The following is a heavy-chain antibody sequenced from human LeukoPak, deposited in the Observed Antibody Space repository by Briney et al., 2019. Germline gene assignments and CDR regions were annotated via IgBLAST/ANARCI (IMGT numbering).Heavy chain of an antibody. V-gene: IGHV1-46*01. J-gene: IGHJ1*01. CDR3: ARDGSRDGYNFHFQH. CDR2: INPSGGST. D-gene: IGHD5-24*01. CDR1: GYTFTSYY. Sequence: ASVKVSCKASGYTFTSYYMHWVRQAPGQGLEWMGIINPSGGSTSYAQKFQDRVTMTRDTSTSTVYMELSSLRSEDTAVYYCARDGSRDGYNFHFQHWGQGTLVTVSS.